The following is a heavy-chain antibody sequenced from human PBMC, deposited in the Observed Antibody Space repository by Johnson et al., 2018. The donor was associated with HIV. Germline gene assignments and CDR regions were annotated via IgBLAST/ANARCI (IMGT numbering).Heavy chain of an antibody. D-gene: IGHD6-13*01. Sequence: QVQLVESGGGLVKPGGSLRLSCAASGFTFSDYYMSWIRQAPGKGLEWVSYISRSGSIIYYGDSVKGPFTISRDNAKNSLYLQMNSLRAEDTAVYYCARGGWRGIATPDAFDIWGQGTMVTVSS. J-gene: IGHJ3*02. V-gene: IGHV3-11*04. CDR3: ARGGWRGIATPDAFDI. CDR1: GFTFSDYY. CDR2: ISRSGSII.